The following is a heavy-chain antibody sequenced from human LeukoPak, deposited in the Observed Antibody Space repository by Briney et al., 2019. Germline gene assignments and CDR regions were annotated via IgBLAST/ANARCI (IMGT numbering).Heavy chain of an antibody. V-gene: IGHV4-38-2*02. D-gene: IGHD3/OR15-3a*01. CDR3: ARQTGSGLFILP. Sequence: SETLSLTCTVSGYSISSGYYWGWIRQPPGKGLEWIGSIYHSGSTYHNSSLKNRVTISVDTSKNQLSPKMRSVTAADTAVYYCARQTGSGLFILPGGQGTLVTVSS. J-gene: IGHJ4*02. CDR1: GYSISSGYY. CDR2: IYHSGST.